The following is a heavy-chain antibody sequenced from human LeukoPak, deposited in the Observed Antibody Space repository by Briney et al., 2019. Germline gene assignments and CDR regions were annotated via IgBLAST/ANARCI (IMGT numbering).Heavy chain of an antibody. J-gene: IGHJ4*02. CDR3: ARDRAYNRFDY. D-gene: IGHD1-14*01. CDR1: GFTFSTSW. Sequence: GGSVRLSCVDSGFTFSTSWMAWVRQAPGKGLEWVANIKEDGSAKNYVGSVRSRFTVSRDNAKKSVYLEMNSLRAEDTAVYYCARDRAYNRFDYWGQGTLVTVSS. V-gene: IGHV3-7*01. CDR2: IKEDGSAK.